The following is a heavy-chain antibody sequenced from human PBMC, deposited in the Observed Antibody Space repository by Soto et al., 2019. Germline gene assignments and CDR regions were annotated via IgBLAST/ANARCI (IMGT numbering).Heavy chain of an antibody. D-gene: IGHD3-9*01. V-gene: IGHV3-21*01. CDR3: ARGEPNYDILTGYYSHYYYYGMDV. Sequence: GGSLRLSCAASGFTFSSYSMNWVRQAPGKGLEWVSSISSSSSYIYYADSVKGRFTISRDNAKNSLYLQMSSLRAEDTAVYYCARGEPNYDILTGYYSHYYYYGMDVWGQGTTVTVSS. CDR2: ISSSSSYI. CDR1: GFTFSSYS. J-gene: IGHJ6*02.